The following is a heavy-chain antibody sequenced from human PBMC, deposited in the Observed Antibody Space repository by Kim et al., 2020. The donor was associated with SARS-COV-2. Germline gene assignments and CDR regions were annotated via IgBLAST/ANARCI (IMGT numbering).Heavy chain of an antibody. V-gene: IGHV3-7*03. CDR2: IKQDAGEK. CDR3: ARDLSGQWDGFIDY. CDR1: GFTFSSYW. Sequence: GGSLRLSCAASGFTFSSYWMSWVRQAPGKGLEWVANIKQDAGEKYYVDSVKGRFTISRDNAKNSLFLQMNSLRVEDTAVYYCARDLSGQWDGFIDYWGQGTLVTVSS. J-gene: IGHJ4*02. D-gene: IGHD1-26*01.